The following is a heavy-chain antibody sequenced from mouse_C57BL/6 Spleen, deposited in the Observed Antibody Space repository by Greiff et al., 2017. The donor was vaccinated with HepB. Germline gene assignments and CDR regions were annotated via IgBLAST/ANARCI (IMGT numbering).Heavy chain of an antibody. CDR1: GYTFTSYW. Sequence: QVQLQQPGAELVKPGASVKMSCKASGYTFTSYWMTWVKQRPGQGLEWIGDIYPGSGSTNYNEKFKSKATLTVDTSSSTAYRQLSSLTSEDSAVYYCARRNSNYGYYAMDYWGQGTSVTVSS. V-gene: IGHV1-55*01. CDR2: IYPGSGST. CDR3: ARRNSNYGYYAMDY. D-gene: IGHD2-5*01. J-gene: IGHJ4*01.